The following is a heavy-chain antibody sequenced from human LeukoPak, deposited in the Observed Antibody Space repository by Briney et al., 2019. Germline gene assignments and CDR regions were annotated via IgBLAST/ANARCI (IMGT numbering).Heavy chain of an antibody. CDR1: GYTFITYY. CDR3: AKGPNVWGSYRQNHRDY. J-gene: IGHJ4*02. Sequence: WASVKVSCKASGYTFITYYIHWVRQAPGQGLEWMGIINPSGGSTSYAQKFQGRVTMTRDTSTSTVYMELSSLRSEDTAVYYCAKGPNVWGSYRQNHRDYWGQGTLVTVSS. CDR2: INPSGGST. V-gene: IGHV1-46*01. D-gene: IGHD3-16*02.